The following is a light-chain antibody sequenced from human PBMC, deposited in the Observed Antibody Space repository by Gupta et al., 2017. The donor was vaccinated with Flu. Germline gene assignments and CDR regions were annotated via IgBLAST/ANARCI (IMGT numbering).Light chain of an antibody. V-gene: IGKV3-11*01. J-gene: IGKJ4*01. CDR1: QSVSSY. CDR3: QQRRT. Sequence: EIVLTQSPATLSLSPGERATLSCRASQSVSSYLAWYQQKPGQAPRLLIYDASNRATGIPARSSGSGSGTDFTLTISSLEPEDFAVYYCQQRRTFGGGTKVEIK. CDR2: DAS.